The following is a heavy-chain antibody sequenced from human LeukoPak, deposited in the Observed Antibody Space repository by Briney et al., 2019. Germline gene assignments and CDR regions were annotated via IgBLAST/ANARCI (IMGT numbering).Heavy chain of an antibody. CDR3: ANLGAYYYDSK. Sequence: GGSLRLSCAASGFTFSSYAMHWVRQAPGKGLEWVSAISGSGGSTYYADSVKGRFTISRDNSKNTLYLQMNSLRAEDTAVYYCANLGAYYYDSKWGQGTLVTVSS. J-gene: IGHJ4*02. CDR1: GFTFSSYA. CDR2: ISGSGGST. D-gene: IGHD3-22*01. V-gene: IGHV3-23*01.